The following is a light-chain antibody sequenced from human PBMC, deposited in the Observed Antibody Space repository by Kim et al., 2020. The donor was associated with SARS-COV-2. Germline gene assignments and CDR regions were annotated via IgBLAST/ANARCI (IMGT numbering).Light chain of an antibody. V-gene: IGLV2-14*03. CDR3: SSYRSISPVV. CDR1: SSDIGYYDY. Sequence: GQSLTIACTRTSSDIGYYDYVSSYQQHPGRAPKLMIYDVSNRPSGVSNRFSGSKSGNTASLTISGRQAEDEADYYCSSYRSISPVVFGGRTQLTVL. CDR2: DVS. J-gene: IGLJ2*01.